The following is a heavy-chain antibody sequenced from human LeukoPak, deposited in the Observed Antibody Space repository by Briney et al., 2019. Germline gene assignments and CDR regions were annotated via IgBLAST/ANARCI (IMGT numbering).Heavy chain of an antibody. J-gene: IGHJ4*02. Sequence: GGSLRLSCAASGFTFDDYGMRWVRQAPGKGLEWVSGINWNGGSTGYADSVKGRFTISRDNAKNSLYLQMNSLRAEDTAFYYCTREVGGGRYTGSVYWGQGTLVTVSS. D-gene: IGHD6-19*01. V-gene: IGHV3-20*04. CDR1: GFTFDDYG. CDR2: INWNGGST. CDR3: TREVGGGRYTGSVY.